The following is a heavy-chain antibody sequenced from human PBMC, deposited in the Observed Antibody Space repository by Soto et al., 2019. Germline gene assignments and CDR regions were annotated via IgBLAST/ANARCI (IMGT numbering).Heavy chain of an antibody. CDR3: ARDTVGEQLGRDYYYGMDV. CDR2: INPNSGGT. D-gene: IGHD6-6*01. CDR1: GYTFTGYY. Sequence: ASVKVSCKASGYTFTGYYMHWVRQAPGQGLEWMGWINPNSGGTNYAQKFQGWVTMTRDTSISTAYMELSRLRSDDTAVYYCARDTVGEQLGRDYYYGMDVWGQGTTVTVSS. J-gene: IGHJ6*02. V-gene: IGHV1-2*04.